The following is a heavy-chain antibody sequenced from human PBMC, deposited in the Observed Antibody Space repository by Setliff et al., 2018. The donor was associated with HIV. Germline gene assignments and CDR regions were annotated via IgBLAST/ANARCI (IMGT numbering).Heavy chain of an antibody. CDR3: ARDWSAGSCYRFDS. D-gene: IGHD2-15*01. CDR1: GFIFNNYA. J-gene: IGHJ5*01. Sequence: GESLTISCAASGFIFNNYAMSWVRQAPGKGLEWVSSISGSGGSTHYADSVKGRFTISRDNSKNTLFMQMKSLRVEDTAVYFCARDWSAGSCYRFDSWGRGTLVTVSS. V-gene: IGHV3-23*01. CDR2: ISGSGGST.